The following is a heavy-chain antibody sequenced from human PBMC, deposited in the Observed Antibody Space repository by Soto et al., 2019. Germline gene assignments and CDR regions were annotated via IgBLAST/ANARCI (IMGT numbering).Heavy chain of an antibody. J-gene: IGHJ3*02. CDR2: INHSGST. Sequence: SETLSLTCAVYGGTFSGYYWSWIRQPQGKGLEWIGEINHSGSTNYNLSLKSRVTISVDTSKNQFSLKLSSVTAEDTDVYYCARGLLIGYCGGDCYSSGAFDIWGQGAMVTVSS. D-gene: IGHD2-21*02. CDR1: GGTFSGYY. V-gene: IGHV4-34*01. CDR3: ARGLLIGYCGGDCYSSGAFDI.